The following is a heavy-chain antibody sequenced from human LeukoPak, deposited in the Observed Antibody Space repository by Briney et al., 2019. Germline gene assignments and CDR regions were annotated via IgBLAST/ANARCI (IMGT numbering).Heavy chain of an antibody. CDR2: INPNNGGT. CDR3: ARGYSSPVPNFDY. CDR1: GYTFTGYY. Sequence: ASVKVSCKASGYTFTGYYMHWVRQAPGQGLEWMGWINPNNGGTSYAQKFQGRVTMTRDTSITTAYMELPSLTADDTAVYYCARGYSSPVPNFDYWGQGTLVTVSS. V-gene: IGHV1-2*02. J-gene: IGHJ4*02. D-gene: IGHD6-13*01.